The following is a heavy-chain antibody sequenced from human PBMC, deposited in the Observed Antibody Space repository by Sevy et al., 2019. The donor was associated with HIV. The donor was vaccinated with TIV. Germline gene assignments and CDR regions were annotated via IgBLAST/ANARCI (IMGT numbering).Heavy chain of an antibody. Sequence: GGSLRLSCAASGFTFTNFWMSWVRQAPGKGLEWVANVNNDGSGQKYADSVKGRFIISRDNAKNSLYLQMNSLRTEDTAVDYCAGNIGNWGQGTLVTVSS. CDR2: VNNDGSGQ. D-gene: IGHD1-1*01. J-gene: IGHJ4*02. V-gene: IGHV3-7*01. CDR3: AGNIGN. CDR1: GFTFTNFW.